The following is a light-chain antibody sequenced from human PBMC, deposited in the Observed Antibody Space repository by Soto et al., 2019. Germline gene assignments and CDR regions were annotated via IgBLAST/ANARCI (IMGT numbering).Light chain of an antibody. J-gene: IGKJ1*01. CDR3: QQYAAYAT. CDR2: DAS. Sequence: DIQMTQSPSTVSSSLGDRVTITFRASQSISTWLAWYQQKPGKAPKLLIYDASSLESEVPSRFSGSGSGTEFTLTISSLQPTDFATYYCQQYAAYATFGLGTKVDTK. V-gene: IGKV1-5*01. CDR1: QSISTW.